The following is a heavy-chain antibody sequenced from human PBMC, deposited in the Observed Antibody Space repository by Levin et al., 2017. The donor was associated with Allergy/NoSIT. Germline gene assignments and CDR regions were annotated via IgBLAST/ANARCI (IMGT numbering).Heavy chain of an antibody. CDR2: IYPYSGGS. CDR3: ARELNVVVPTASSYYYYGMDV. D-gene: IGHD2-2*01. CDR1: GYTFTDYY. V-gene: IGHV1-2*02. J-gene: IGHJ6*02. Sequence: GESLKISCQASGYTFTDYYMHWVRQAPGQGLEWMGWIYPYSGGSNYAQKFQGRVTMTRDTSISTAYMELSRLRSDDTAVYYCARELNVVVPTASSYYYYGMDVWGQGTTVTVSS.